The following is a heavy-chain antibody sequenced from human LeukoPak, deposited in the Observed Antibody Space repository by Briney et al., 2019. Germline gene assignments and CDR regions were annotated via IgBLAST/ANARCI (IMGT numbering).Heavy chain of an antibody. J-gene: IGHJ4*02. CDR2: IIPILGVP. D-gene: IGHD3-10*01. V-gene: IGHV1-69*04. CDR3: ARGRYYGSGTYYLDAAY. Sequence: SVRVSCKASGGTFNNYAINWVRQSPGQGLEWMGRIIPILGVPDYAQRFQGRVTITADISTTTAYMELSSLRSEDTAVYYCARGRYYGSGTYYLDAAYWGQGTLVTVSS. CDR1: GGTFNNYA.